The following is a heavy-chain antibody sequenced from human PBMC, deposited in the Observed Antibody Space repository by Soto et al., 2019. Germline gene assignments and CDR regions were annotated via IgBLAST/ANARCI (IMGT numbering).Heavy chain of an antibody. CDR3: ARDLLSGYDDAFDI. Sequence: EVQLVESGGGLVQPGGSLRLSCAASGFTFSSYSMNWVRQAPGKGLEWVSYISSSSSTIYYADSVKGRFTISRDNAKNSLYLQMNSLRAEDTAVYYCARDLLSGYDDAFDIWGQGTMVTVSS. CDR1: GFTFSSYS. D-gene: IGHD5-12*01. J-gene: IGHJ3*02. CDR2: ISSSSSTI. V-gene: IGHV3-48*01.